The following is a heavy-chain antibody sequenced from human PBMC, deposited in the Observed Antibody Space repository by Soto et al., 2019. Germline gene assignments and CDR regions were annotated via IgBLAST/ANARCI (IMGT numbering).Heavy chain of an antibody. J-gene: IGHJ6*02. CDR2: INPNSGGT. D-gene: IGHD6-13*01. CDR1: GYTFTGYY. Sequence: GASVKVSCKASGYTFTGYYMHWVRQAPGQGLEWMGWINPNSGGTNYAQKLQGRVTMTTDTSTSTAYMELRSLRSDDTAVYYCARYSSSWSENYYYYGMDVWGQGTTVTVSS. V-gene: IGHV1-2*02. CDR3: ARYSSSWSENYYYYGMDV.